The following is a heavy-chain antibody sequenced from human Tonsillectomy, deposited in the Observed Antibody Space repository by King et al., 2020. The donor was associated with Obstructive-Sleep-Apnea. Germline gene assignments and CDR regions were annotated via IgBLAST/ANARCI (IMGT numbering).Heavy chain of an antibody. D-gene: IGHD6-13*01. CDR2: INPSGGS. CDR3: ARGSGAAAVNWFDP. J-gene: IGHJ5*02. CDR1: GGSFSDYY. V-gene: IGHV4-34*01. Sequence: VQLQQCGAGLLKPSETLSLTCAVFGGSFSDYYLSWIRQPPGKGLEWIGEINPSGGSNYNPSLKSRVTISVDTSKNQFSLKLNSVTAADTAVYYCARGSGAAAVNWFDPWGQGTLVTVSS.